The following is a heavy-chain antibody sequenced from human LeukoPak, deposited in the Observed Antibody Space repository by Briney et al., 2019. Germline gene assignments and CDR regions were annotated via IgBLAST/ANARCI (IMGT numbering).Heavy chain of an antibody. J-gene: IGHJ4*02. CDR1: GYTFTGYY. CDR2: INPNSGGT. Sequence: ASVKVSCKASGYTFTGYYMHWVRQAPGQGLEWMGWINPNSGGTNYAQKFQGRVTMTRDTSISTAYMELSRLRSDDTAVYYCARGDWRDGYNYYYFDYWGLGTLVTVSS. D-gene: IGHD5-24*01. V-gene: IGHV1-2*02. CDR3: ARGDWRDGYNYYYFDY.